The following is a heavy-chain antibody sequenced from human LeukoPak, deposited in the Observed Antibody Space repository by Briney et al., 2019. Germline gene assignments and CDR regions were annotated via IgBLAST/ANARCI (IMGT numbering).Heavy chain of an antibody. V-gene: IGHV3-30*04. CDR2: ISSDGSYQ. CDR3: ARGRRRDGYNYKDY. CDR1: GFTFSAYG. J-gene: IGHJ4*02. D-gene: IGHD5-24*01. Sequence: GGSLRLSCAVSGFTFSAYGMHWVRQAPGKGLEWVAVISSDGSYQAYADSVKGRFTVFRDSSKNTLYLQLNSLRPEDAGLYYCARGRRRDGYNYKDYWGQGTQVSVSS.